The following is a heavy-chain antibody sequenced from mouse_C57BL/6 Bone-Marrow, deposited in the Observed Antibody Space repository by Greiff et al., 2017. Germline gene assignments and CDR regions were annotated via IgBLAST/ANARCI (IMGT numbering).Heavy chain of an antibody. CDR1: GYTFTDYY. J-gene: IGHJ1*03. D-gene: IGHD1-1*01. Sequence: EVQLQQSGPVLVKPGASVKMSCKASGYTFTDYYMNWVKQSHGTSLEWIGVINPYNGGTSYNQKFKGKATLTVDKSSSTAYMELTSLTSEDSAVYDCAREDCDSSSYDGSFAVWGTGTTVTVSS. CDR3: AREDCDSSSYDGSFAV. CDR2: INPYNGGT. V-gene: IGHV1-19*01.